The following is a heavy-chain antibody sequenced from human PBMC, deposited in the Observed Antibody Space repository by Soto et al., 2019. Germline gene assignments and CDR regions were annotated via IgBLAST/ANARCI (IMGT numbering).Heavy chain of an antibody. V-gene: IGHV3-48*03. CDR2: ISSSGSTI. D-gene: IGHD5-18*01. CDR3: AREMYGYSYGPYFDY. J-gene: IGHJ4*02. CDR1: GFTFSSYE. Sequence: PGGSLRLSCAASGFTFSSYEMNWVRQAPGKGLEWVSYISSSGSTIYYADSVKGRFTISRDNAKNSLYLQMNSLRAEDTAVYYCAREMYGYSYGPYFDYWGQGTLVTVSS.